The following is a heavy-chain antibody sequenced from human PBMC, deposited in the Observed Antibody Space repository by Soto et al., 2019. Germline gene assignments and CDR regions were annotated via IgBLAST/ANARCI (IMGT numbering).Heavy chain of an antibody. CDR2: VSGSGVTT. D-gene: IGHD1-26*01. Sequence: GGSLRLSCAASGFTLSNFAMSWVRQAPGKGLEWVSVVSGSGVTTKYADSVKGRFIISRDNPKNTLSLQMNSLRAEDTAVYFCAKGSPYNWFDSWGQGTLVTVSS. CDR1: GFTLSNFA. CDR3: AKGSPYNWFDS. J-gene: IGHJ5*01. V-gene: IGHV3-23*01.